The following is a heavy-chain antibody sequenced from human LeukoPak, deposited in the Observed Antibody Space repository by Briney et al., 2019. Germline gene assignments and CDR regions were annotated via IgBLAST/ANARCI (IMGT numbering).Heavy chain of an antibody. CDR2: IRGSTSYT. D-gene: IGHD1-7*01. CDR1: GFTFSTYT. Sequence: GGSLRLSCAASGFTFSTYTMNWVRQAPGKGLEWVSYIRGSTSYTYYADSVKGRFTISRDNSKNTLYLQMNSLRAEDTAVYYCAKVASITGTGDYWGQGTLVTVSS. J-gene: IGHJ4*02. V-gene: IGHV3-21*01. CDR3: AKVASITGTGDY.